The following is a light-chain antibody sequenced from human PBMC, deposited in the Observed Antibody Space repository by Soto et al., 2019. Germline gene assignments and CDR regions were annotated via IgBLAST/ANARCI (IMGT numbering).Light chain of an antibody. V-gene: IGKV1-39*01. J-gene: IGKJ1*01. CDR1: QRISSY. CDR2: TAA. Sequence: DIPMTQSPSSLSASVGDRVTITCRASQRISSYLNWYQQKPGKAPKLLIYTAASLQSGVPSRFSGSGSGTDFTLTISSLQPEDFATYYCQQSYSTWSFGQGTRVEI. CDR3: QQSYSTWS.